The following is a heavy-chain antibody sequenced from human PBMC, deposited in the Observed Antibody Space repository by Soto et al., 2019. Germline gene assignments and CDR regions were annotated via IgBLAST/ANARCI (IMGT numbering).Heavy chain of an antibody. CDR3: VKDSTISAAGWFDP. D-gene: IGHD6-13*01. Sequence: EVQLVESGGGLVRPGRSLRLSCAASGFTFDDYAMHWVRQAPGKGLEWVAGISWNSGSIGYADSVKGRVSISRDNAKNSLYLQMNSLRPEDTAFYYCVKDSTISAAGWFDPWGQGTLATVSS. V-gene: IGHV3-9*01. CDR1: GFTFDDYA. J-gene: IGHJ5*02. CDR2: ISWNSGSI.